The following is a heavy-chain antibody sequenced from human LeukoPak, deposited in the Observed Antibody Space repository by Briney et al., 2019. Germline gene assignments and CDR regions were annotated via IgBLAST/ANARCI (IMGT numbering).Heavy chain of an antibody. CDR1: GGSISSYY. D-gene: IGHD1-26*01. Sequence: SETLSLTCTVSGGSISSYYWTWIRQPPGKGLEWIGHIFYSGSTNYHPSLKSRVTISVDTSKNQFSLRLTSVTAADTAVYFCARSRGTYYYDYWGQGTLVTVSS. CDR2: IFYSGST. CDR3: ARSRGTYYYDY. J-gene: IGHJ4*02. V-gene: IGHV4-59*01.